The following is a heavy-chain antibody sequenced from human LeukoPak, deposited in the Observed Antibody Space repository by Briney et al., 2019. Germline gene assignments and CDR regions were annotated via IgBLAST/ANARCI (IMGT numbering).Heavy chain of an antibody. CDR2: MNPNSGNT. CDR3: ARVGRALYGSGSYYFGY. V-gene: IGHV1-8*01. D-gene: IGHD3-10*01. J-gene: IGHJ4*02. Sequence: ASVKVSCKASGYTFTSYDINWVRQATGQGLEWMGWMNPNSGNTGYAQKFQGRVTMTRNASISTAYMELSSLRSEDTAVYYCARVGRALYGSGSYYFGYWGQGTLVTVSS. CDR1: GYTFTSYD.